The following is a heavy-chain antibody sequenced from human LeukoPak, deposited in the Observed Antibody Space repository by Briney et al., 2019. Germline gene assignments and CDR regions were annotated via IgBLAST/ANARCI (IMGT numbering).Heavy chain of an antibody. CDR2: IKEDGSEK. D-gene: IGHD5-12*01. CDR3: ARVGGLRFGFDP. J-gene: IGHJ5*02. V-gene: IGHV3-7*01. Sequence: GGSLRLSCAASGFTFSSCWMNWVRQAPGKGLEWVASIKEDGSEKYYVDSVKGRFTISRDNAKNSLYLQMNSLRAEDTAVYYCARVGGLRFGFDPWGQGTLVTVSS. CDR1: GFTFSSCW.